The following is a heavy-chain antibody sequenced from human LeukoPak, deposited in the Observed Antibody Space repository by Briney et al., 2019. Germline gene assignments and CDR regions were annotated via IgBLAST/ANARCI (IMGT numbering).Heavy chain of an antibody. J-gene: IGHJ4*02. CDR1: GFTFSSYS. V-gene: IGHV3-21*01. CDR3: ARDLSSSWSTLYYFDY. CDR2: IISSSSYI. Sequence: GGSLRLSCAPSGFTFSSYSMNWVRQAPGRGLEWVSSIISSSSYIYYADSLKGRFTISTDKAKNSLYLQMKSLRAEDTAVYYCARDLSSSWSTLYYFDYWGQGTLVTVSS. D-gene: IGHD6-13*01.